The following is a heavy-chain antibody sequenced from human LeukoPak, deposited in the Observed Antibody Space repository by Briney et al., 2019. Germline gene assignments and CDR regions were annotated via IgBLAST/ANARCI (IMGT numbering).Heavy chain of an antibody. Sequence: ASVKVSCKASGYTFTDYYMHWVRQAPGQGLEWMGWIHPNSGGTNYAQNFQGRVTMTRDTSISTAYMELSGLRSDDTAVYYCARRPSGSYDYWGQGTLVTVSS. V-gene: IGHV1-2*02. J-gene: IGHJ4*02. CDR1: GYTFTDYY. CDR2: IHPNSGGT. CDR3: ARRPSGSYDY. D-gene: IGHD1-26*01.